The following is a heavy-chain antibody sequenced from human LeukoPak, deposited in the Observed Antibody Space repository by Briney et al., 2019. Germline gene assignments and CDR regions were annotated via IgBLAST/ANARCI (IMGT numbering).Heavy chain of an antibody. D-gene: IGHD3-3*01. V-gene: IGHV4-39*01. J-gene: IGHJ4*02. CDR2: IYYSGST. CDR1: GGSISRSSYY. CDR3: ASRITIFGVVAYSDY. Sequence: SETLSLTCSVSGGSISRSSYYWGWIRQPPGKGLEWIGSIYYSGSTYYNPSLKSRVTISVDTSKNQFSLKLSSVTAADTAVYYCASRITIFGVVAYSDYWGQGTLVTVSS.